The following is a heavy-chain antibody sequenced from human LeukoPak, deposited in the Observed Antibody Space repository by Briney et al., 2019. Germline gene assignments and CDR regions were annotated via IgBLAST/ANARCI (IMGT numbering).Heavy chain of an antibody. Sequence: PGGSLRLSCAASGFTFSTYAMSWVRQAPGKGLEWVSTIGSGGTPHYADPVKGRFTISRDNSKNTLYLQMSSLRAEDTAVYYCAKRNGGYYTDYWGQGTLVTVSS. D-gene: IGHD3-3*01. CDR1: GFTFSTYA. J-gene: IGHJ4*02. CDR3: AKRNGGYYTDY. CDR2: IGSGGTP. V-gene: IGHV3-23*01.